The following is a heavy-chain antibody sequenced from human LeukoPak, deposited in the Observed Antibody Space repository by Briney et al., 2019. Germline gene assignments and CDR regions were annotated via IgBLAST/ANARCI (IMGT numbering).Heavy chain of an antibody. CDR3: AKTARVPYY. D-gene: IGHD3-16*01. Sequence: SETLSVTCTVSGDSITSTYWSWIRQPPGKGLEYLGYIYYNVDTNYNPSLRGRLTLSLDMSKNQFSLKLTSVTAADTALYFCAKTARVPYYWGQGILVTVSS. V-gene: IGHV4-59*08. CDR2: IYYNVDT. J-gene: IGHJ4*02. CDR1: GDSITSTY.